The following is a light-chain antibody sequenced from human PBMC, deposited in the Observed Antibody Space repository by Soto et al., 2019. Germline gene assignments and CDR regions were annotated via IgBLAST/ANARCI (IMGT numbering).Light chain of an antibody. Sequence: DIVLTQSPEFLAVSLGERATIKCRSSQSLLSSRNGRHTLSWLQKKPGQPPRLLIYWASTRHSGVPDRFSGGASGTDFTLTISSLQPEDVAVYYCQQYYSSPPEPSTFGQGTKLEI. V-gene: IGKV4-1*01. CDR1: QSLLSSRNGRHT. J-gene: IGKJ2*01. CDR3: QQYYSSPPEPST. CDR2: WAS.